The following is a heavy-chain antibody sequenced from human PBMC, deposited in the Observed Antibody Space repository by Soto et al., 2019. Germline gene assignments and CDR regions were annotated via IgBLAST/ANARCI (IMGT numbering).Heavy chain of an antibody. CDR3: AREPIGYYDSSGYAVFDY. J-gene: IGHJ4*02. D-gene: IGHD3-22*01. V-gene: IGHV3-30-3*01. CDR2: ISYDGSNK. Sequence: QVQLVESGGGVVQPGRSLRLSCAASGFTFSSYAMHWVRQAPGKGLEWVAVISYDGSNKYYADSVKGRFTISRDNSKNTLYLQMNSLRAEDTAVYYCAREPIGYYDSSGYAVFDYWGQGTLVTVSS. CDR1: GFTFSSYA.